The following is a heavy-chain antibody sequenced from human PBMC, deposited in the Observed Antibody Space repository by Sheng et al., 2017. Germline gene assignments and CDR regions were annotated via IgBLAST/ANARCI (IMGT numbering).Heavy chain of an antibody. CDR3: ARGAVVAFGRFDP. CDR2: IYYSGST. J-gene: IGHJ5*02. CDR1: GGSISSSSYY. V-gene: IGHV4-39*07. Sequence: QLQLQESGPGLVKPSETLSLTCTVSGGSISSSSYYWGWIRQPPGKGLEWIGSIYYSGSTYYNPSLKSRVTISVDTSKNQFSLKLSSVTAADTAVYYCARGAVVAFGRFDPVGPGNAGHRLL. D-gene: IGHD2-15*01.